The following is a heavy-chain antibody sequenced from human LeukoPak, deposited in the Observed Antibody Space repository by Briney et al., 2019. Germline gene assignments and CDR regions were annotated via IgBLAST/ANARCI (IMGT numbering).Heavy chain of an antibody. CDR3: TKREGPMSGSYDYFDP. Sequence: SETLSLTCTVSGGSISGYYWSWIRQPPGQGLEWIAYIHGNGYTNYNPSLKSRVTISVDTSKNQFSLKVTSVTAADTAMYYCTKREGPMSGSYDYFDPWGQGTLVTVS. J-gene: IGHJ5*02. CDR1: GGSISGYY. V-gene: IGHV4-4*09. CDR2: IHGNGYT. D-gene: IGHD1-26*01.